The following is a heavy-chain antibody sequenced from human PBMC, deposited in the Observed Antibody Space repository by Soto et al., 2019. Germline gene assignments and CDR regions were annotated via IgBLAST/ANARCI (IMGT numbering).Heavy chain of an antibody. Sequence: GESLKISCKGSGYTFTQSWIAWVRQMPGKGLEWMGIIYLGDSDTRYGPSFQGQVTISADKSTSTAYLQWSSLRASDTAMCYCARQVLAANTNYYYYDLDVWGHGTTVT. D-gene: IGHD2-15*01. CDR2: IYLGDSDT. J-gene: IGHJ6*02. CDR1: GYTFTQSW. V-gene: IGHV5-51*01. CDR3: ARQVLAANTNYYYYDLDV.